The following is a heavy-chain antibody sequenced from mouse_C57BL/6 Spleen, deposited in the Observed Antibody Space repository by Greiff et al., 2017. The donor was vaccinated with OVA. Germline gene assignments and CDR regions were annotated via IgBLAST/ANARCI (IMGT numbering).Heavy chain of an antibody. CDR1: GYTFTSYW. D-gene: IGHD6-1*01. Sequence: QVQLQQPGAELVRPGSSVKLSCKASGYTFTSYWMHWVKQRPIQGLEWIGNIDPSDSETHYNQKFKDKATLTVDKSSITAYMQLSSLTSEDSAVDYCARRISALVDYYAMDYWGQGTSVTVSS. CDR3: ARRISALVDYYAMDY. CDR2: IDPSDSET. J-gene: IGHJ4*01. V-gene: IGHV1-52*01.